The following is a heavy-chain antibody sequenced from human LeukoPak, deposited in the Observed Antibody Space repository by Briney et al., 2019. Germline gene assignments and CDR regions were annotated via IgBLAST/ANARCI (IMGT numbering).Heavy chain of an antibody. CDR2: ISYDGSNK. CDR1: GFTFSSYA. Sequence: GRSLRLSCAASGFTFSSYAMHWVRQAPGKGLEWVAVISYDGSNKYYADSVKGRFTISRDNSKNTLYLQMNSLRAEDTAVYYCARDGDSSSSRIIDCWGQGTLVTVSS. CDR3: ARDGDSSSSRIIDC. V-gene: IGHV3-30*01. D-gene: IGHD6-6*01. J-gene: IGHJ4*02.